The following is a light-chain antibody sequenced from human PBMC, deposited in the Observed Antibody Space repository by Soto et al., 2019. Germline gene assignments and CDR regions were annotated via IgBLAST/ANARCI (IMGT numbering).Light chain of an antibody. CDR1: QSFRGL. J-gene: IGKJ5*01. Sequence: EVVLTQSPVTLSLSPGERATLSCRASQSFRGLLAWYQQKPGQAPRLLIYDAYNRATGIPPRFSGSGSGTDVTLTISSLEPEDSAVYYCQQRHAWPITFGQGTRLEIK. CDR2: DAY. V-gene: IGKV3-11*01. CDR3: QQRHAWPIT.